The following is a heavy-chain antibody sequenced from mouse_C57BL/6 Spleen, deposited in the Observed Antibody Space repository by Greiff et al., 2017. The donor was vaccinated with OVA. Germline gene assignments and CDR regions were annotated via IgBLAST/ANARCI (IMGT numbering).Heavy chain of an antibody. CDR1: GYTFTSYW. V-gene: IGHV1-52*01. J-gene: IGHJ2*01. Sequence: VQLQQPGAELVRPGSSVKLSCKASGYTFTSYWMPWVKQRPIQGLEWIGNIDPSDSETHYNQKFKDKATLTVDKSSSTAYMQISSLTSEDSAVYSCASGRTLDYWGQGTTLTVSS. CDR3: ASGRTLDY. CDR2: IDPSDSET.